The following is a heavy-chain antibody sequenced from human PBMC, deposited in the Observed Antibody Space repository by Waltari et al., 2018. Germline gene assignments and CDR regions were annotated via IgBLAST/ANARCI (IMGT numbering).Heavy chain of an antibody. CDR3: ARHTGDAFDI. J-gene: IGHJ3*02. CDR2: CYYSGST. CDR1: GGSISSSSYS. Sequence: QLQLQESGPGLVKPSETLSLTCTVSGGSISSSSYSWGWIRQPPGKGLDWIGTCYYSGSTYNNPSRKSRVTISVDTSKSQFSLRLSSVTAADTAVYYCARHTGDAFDIWGQGTMVTVSS. D-gene: IGHD2-8*02. V-gene: IGHV4-39*01.